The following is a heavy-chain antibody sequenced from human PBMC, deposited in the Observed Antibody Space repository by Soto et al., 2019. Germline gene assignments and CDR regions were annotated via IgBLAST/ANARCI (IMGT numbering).Heavy chain of an antibody. CDR2: MNVHSGKA. CDR1: GYIFTIYT. CDR3: AREAIYDTGGYYDY. D-gene: IGHD3-22*01. V-gene: IGHV1-3*01. Sequence: QVQLVQSGAEVKKPGASVTVSCKASGYIFTIYTLHWVRQAPGQRLEWMGWMNVHSGKANFSEVFQDRVTFTRDTSASTAYMEVSNLSSEDTAVYFCAREAIYDTGGYYDYWGQGTLVTVSS. J-gene: IGHJ4*02.